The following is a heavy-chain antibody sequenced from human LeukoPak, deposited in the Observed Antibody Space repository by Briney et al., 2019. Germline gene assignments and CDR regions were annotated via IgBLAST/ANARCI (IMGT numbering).Heavy chain of an antibody. V-gene: IGHV3-53*01. Sequence: GGSLRLSCAASGFTVSSNYMSWVRQAPGKGLEWVSVIYSGGSTYYADSVKGRFTISRDNSKNTLYLQMNSLRAEDTAVYYCARFRSSGWTYYYYYHGMDVWGKGTTVTVSS. D-gene: IGHD6-19*01. J-gene: IGHJ6*04. CDR3: ARFRSSGWTYYYYYHGMDV. CDR2: IYSGGST. CDR1: GFTVSSNY.